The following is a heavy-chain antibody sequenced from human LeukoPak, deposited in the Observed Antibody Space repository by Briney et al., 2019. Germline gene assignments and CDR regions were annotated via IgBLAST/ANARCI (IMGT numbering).Heavy chain of an antibody. V-gene: IGHV3-23*01. CDR1: GFTFNNYG. D-gene: IGHD3-10*01. CDR2: VSGGGGST. J-gene: IGHJ4*02. CDR3: AKNPHYDVSVGRFSARLWYFDY. Sequence: GGSLRLSCAGSGFTFNNYGMRWVRQAPGKGLEWVSIVSGGGGSTYYADSVKGRFTISRDTSKDTLYLQMKSLRAEDTAVYYCAKNPHYDVSVGRFSARLWYFDYWGQGTLVTVSS.